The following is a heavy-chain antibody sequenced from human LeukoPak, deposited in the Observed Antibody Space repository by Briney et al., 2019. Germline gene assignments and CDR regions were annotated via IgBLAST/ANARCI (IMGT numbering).Heavy chain of an antibody. CDR2: FYYSGST. V-gene: IGHV4-30-2*01. CDR1: GDSISSGGYY. CDR3: ARATRTYFDY. J-gene: IGHJ4*02. Sequence: SETLSLTCTVSGDSISSGGYYWSWNPQPPGKGLEWVGHFYYSGSTYYNPSLNSRVTISVDRSQNQFSLQLSSVTAADTAVYYCARATRTYFDYWGQGTLVTVSS. D-gene: IGHD1-14*01.